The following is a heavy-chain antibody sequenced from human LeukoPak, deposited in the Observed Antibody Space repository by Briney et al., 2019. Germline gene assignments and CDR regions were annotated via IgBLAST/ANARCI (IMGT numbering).Heavy chain of an antibody. CDR1: GYTFTSYD. CDR2: MNPNSGNT. CDR3: ARTIIAVAGRWFDP. Sequence: ASVKVSCKASGYTFTSYDINWVRQATGQGLEWMGWMNPNSGNTGYARKFQGRVTMTRNTSISTAYMELSSLRSEDTAVYYCARTIIAVAGRWFDPWGLGTLVTVSS. V-gene: IGHV1-8*01. D-gene: IGHD6-19*01. J-gene: IGHJ5*02.